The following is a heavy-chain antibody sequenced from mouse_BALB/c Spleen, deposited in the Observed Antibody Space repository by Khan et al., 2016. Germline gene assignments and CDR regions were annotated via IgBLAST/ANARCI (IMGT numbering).Heavy chain of an antibody. Sequence: EVQLQESGPGLVKPSQSLSLTCSVTGYSITSGYYWNWIRQFPGNKLEWMGYISYDGSNNYNPSLKNRISITRDTSKNQFFLKLNSVTTEDTATYVSATYAVYESFADWGHGTLITLSA. CDR1: GYSITSGYY. V-gene: IGHV3-6*02. CDR2: ISYDGSN. J-gene: IGHJ3*01. D-gene: IGHD1-1*01. CDR3: ATYAVYESFAD.